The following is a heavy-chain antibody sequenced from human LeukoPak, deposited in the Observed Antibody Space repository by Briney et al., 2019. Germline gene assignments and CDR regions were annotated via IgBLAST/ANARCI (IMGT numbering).Heavy chain of an antibody. Sequence: ASVKVSFKSSRYTFTDYYIQWVRQAPGQGLEWMGRINPNSGGTNYAQKFQGRVTMTRDTSISTAYMELTSLTSDDTAVYYCARERWNDYWGQGTLVTVSS. CDR3: ARERWNDY. CDR1: RYTFTDYY. D-gene: IGHD1-1*01. CDR2: INPNSGGT. J-gene: IGHJ4*02. V-gene: IGHV1-2*06.